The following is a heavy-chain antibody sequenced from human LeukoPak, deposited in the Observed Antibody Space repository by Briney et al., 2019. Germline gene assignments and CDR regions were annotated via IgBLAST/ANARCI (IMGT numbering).Heavy chain of an antibody. CDR1: GFTFSSYA. J-gene: IGHJ4*02. V-gene: IGHV3-23*01. CDR3: ANLPAAGTPGSY. D-gene: IGHD6-13*01. Sequence: GGSLRLSCTTSGFTFSSYALSCVRQAPGKGLEWVSGIRVSGSTYYPDSVTGRFTISRDNSENTLYLQMSGLRAEDTAIYYCANLPAAGTPGSYWGQGTLVTVSS. CDR2: IRVSGST.